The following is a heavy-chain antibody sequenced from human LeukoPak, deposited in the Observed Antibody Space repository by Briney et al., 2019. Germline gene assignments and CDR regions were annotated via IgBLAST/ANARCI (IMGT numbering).Heavy chain of an antibody. J-gene: IGHJ4*02. CDR2: ISSSSSTI. V-gene: IGHV3-48*04. D-gene: IGHD5-12*01. CDR3: AKGIGGYSGYFDY. Sequence: PGGSLRLSCAASGFTFSSYSINWVRQAPGKGLEWVSYISSSSSTIYYADSVKGRFTISRDNAKNSLYLQMNSLRAEDTAVYYCAKGIGGYSGYFDYWGQGTLVTVSS. CDR1: GFTFSSYS.